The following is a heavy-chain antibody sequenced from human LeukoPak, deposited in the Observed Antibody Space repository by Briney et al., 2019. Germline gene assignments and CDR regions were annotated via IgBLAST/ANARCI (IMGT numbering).Heavy chain of an antibody. D-gene: IGHD5-24*01. CDR1: GFTFSSYG. Sequence: GGSLRLSCAASGFTFSSYGMHWVRQAPGKGLEWVGRIKSKTDGGTTDYAAPVKGRFTISRDDSKNTLYLQMNSLKTEDTAVYYCTTAAREMATITGFYFDYWGQGTLVTVSS. V-gene: IGHV3-15*01. CDR3: TTAAREMATITGFYFDY. CDR2: IKSKTDGGTT. J-gene: IGHJ4*02.